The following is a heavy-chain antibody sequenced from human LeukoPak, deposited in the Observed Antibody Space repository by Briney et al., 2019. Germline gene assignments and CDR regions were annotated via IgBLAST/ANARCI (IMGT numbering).Heavy chain of an antibody. J-gene: IGHJ5*02. D-gene: IGHD4-17*01. CDR2: INPNSGDT. V-gene: IGHV1-2*02. Sequence: ASVMVSRKASGYTFTGYSIYWVRQAPGQGLEWMGWINPNSGDTNFAQKFQDRVTLTRDTSISTAYMELTNLRSDDTAVYYCARPNGDYYNWFDPWGQGTLVTVSS. CDR1: GYTFTGYS. CDR3: ARPNGDYYNWFDP.